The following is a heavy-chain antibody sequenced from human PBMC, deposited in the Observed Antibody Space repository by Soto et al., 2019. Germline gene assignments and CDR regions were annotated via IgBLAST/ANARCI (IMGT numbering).Heavy chain of an antibody. CDR2: ISGTGGST. CDR1: GFIFSNYV. D-gene: IGHD3-10*01. J-gene: IGHJ4*02. V-gene: IGHV3-23*01. Sequence: EVQLLESGGGLVQPGGSLRLSCAASGFIFSNYVLSWVRQAPGKGLEWVSAISGTGGSTYYADSVKGRFTISRDNSKNMRYVQMNSLRVEDTAVYYCAKEGNRVRGPDYGGQGTLVTVSS. CDR3: AKEGNRVRGPDY.